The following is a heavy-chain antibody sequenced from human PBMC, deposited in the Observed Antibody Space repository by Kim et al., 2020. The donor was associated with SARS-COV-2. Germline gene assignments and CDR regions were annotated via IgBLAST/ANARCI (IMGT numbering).Heavy chain of an antibody. D-gene: IGHD3-10*01. J-gene: IGHJ4*02. CDR3: AKDMRPAGSYYNDRLDH. V-gene: IGHV3-33*06. Sequence: GGSLRLSCAASGFSFSNFGMHWVRQPPGKGLEWVAVLWYDGSNTFYADSVKGRFTISRDNSKNTLYLQMSSLRDEDTGIYYCAKDMRPAGSYYNDRLDHWGQGALVIVSS. CDR1: GFSFSNFG. CDR2: LWYDGSNT.